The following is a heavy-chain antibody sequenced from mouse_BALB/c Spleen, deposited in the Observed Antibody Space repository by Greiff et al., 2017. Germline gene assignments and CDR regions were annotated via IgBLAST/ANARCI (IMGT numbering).Heavy chain of an antibody. J-gene: IGHJ4*01. CDR3: ARSSDGKRAMDY. D-gene: IGHD2-1*01. CDR1: GYTFTSYW. V-gene: IGHV1S132*01. Sequence: QVQLQQSGAELVKPGASVKLSCKTSGYTFTSYWIQWVKQRPGQGLGWIGEIFPGTGTTYYNEKFKGKATLTIDTSSSTAYMQLSSLTSEDSAVYFCARSSDGKRAMDYWGQGTSVTVSS. CDR2: IFPGTGTT.